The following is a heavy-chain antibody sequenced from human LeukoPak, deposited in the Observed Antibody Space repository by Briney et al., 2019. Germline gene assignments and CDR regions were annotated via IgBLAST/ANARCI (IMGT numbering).Heavy chain of an antibody. J-gene: IGHJ4*02. CDR3: ARDLGTGGQYYFHY. D-gene: IGHD6-19*01. CDR1: GFTFRSYG. V-gene: IGHV3-33*01. Sequence: GGTLTLSCTPSGFTFRSYGVHWVRQPPGKGLECVVVMWYDGSYKKYADSVKGRFTISRDNTKNPMYLQMNNLSVEDTAVYYCARDLGTGGQYYFHYWGQGTPVTVSS. CDR2: MWYDGSYK.